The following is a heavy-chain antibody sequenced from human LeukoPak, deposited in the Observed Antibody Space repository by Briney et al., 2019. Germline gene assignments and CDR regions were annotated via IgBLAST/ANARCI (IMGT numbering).Heavy chain of an antibody. CDR3: AKVFEVRGARRPKDY. J-gene: IGHJ4*02. D-gene: IGHD3-10*01. V-gene: IGHV3-30*18. CDR2: ISYDGGNK. CDR1: GFTFSDCG. Sequence: GRSLRLSCAASGFTFSDCGMHWVRQAPGKGLEWVALISYDGGNKFYADSVRDRFTISRDNSKNTLFLQMNSLRIEDTAVYYCAKVFEVRGARRPKDYWGQGTLVIVSS.